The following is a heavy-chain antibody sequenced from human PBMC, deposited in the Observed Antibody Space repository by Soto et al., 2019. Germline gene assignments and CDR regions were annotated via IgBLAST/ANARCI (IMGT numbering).Heavy chain of an antibody. D-gene: IGHD2-21*01. CDR2: IDDDGSA. J-gene: IGHJ5*02. CDR1: GSTFGSYW. CDR3: ARDIPHNWFDA. V-gene: IGHV3-74*01. Sequence: QLVESGGGLVQPGGSLRLSCAASGSTFGSYWMHWVRQAPGKGLVWLSRIDDDGSAVYADSVKGRFTTSRDNAKNTVYLQMNSLRDEDTAVYYCARDIPHNWFDAWGQGTLVTVSS.